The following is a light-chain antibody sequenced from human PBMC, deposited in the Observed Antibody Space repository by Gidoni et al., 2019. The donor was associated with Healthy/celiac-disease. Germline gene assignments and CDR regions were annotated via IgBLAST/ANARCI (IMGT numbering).Light chain of an antibody. V-gene: IGKV1-9*01. CDR3: QQLNSYLL. CDR2: AAS. Sequence: DIQLTQSPSFLSASVGDRVTITCRASQGISSYLAWYQQKPGKAPKLLIYAASTVQSGVPSRFSGSGSGTEFTLTISSLQPEDFATYYCQQLNSYLLFGPGTKVDIK. CDR1: QGISSY. J-gene: IGKJ3*01.